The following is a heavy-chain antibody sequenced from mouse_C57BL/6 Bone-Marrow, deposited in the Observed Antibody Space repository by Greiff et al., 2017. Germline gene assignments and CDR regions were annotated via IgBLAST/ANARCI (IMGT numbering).Heavy chain of an antibody. V-gene: IGHV10-1*01. CDR1: GFSFNTYA. Sequence: EVKLVESGGGLVQPKGSLKLSCAASGFSFNTYAMNWVRQAPGKGLEWVARIRSKSNNYATYYADSVKDRFTISRDDSESMLYLQMNNLKTEDTAMYYCVRQGGGVMDYWGQGTSVTVSS. J-gene: IGHJ4*01. CDR2: IRSKSNNYAT. CDR3: VRQGGGVMDY.